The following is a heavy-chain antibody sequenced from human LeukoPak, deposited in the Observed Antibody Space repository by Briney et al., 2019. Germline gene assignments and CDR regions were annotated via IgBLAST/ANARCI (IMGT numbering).Heavy chain of an antibody. Sequence: GESLKISCKGSGYMFTNYWIGWVRQMPGKGLEWMGIIHPGDSDTRYSPSLQGQVTISADKSISTAYLQWSSLKASDTAMYYCARDYYGSGSYNWFDPWGQGTLVTVSS. CDR2: IHPGDSDT. CDR1: GYMFTNYW. D-gene: IGHD3-10*01. J-gene: IGHJ5*02. V-gene: IGHV5-51*01. CDR3: ARDYYGSGSYNWFDP.